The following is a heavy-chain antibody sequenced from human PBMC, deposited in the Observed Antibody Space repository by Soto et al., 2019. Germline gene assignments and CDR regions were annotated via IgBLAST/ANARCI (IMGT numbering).Heavy chain of an antibody. Sequence: PSETLSLTCTVSSGSVSSHSYYWSWIRQPPGKGLEWIGYIYYSGSTYYNPSLKSQVTISVDTSKNQFSLKLRSVTAADTAVYYCARTYCRSASCYGLYYFGMDVWGQGTTVTVSS. CDR1: SGSVSSHSYY. J-gene: IGHJ6*02. CDR3: ARTYCRSASCYGLYYFGMDV. D-gene: IGHD2-2*01. CDR2: IYYSGST. V-gene: IGHV4-61*01.